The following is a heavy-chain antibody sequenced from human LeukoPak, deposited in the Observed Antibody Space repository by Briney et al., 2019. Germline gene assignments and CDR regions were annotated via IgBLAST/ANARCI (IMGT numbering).Heavy chain of an antibody. D-gene: IGHD4-17*01. CDR2: ISYDASNK. J-gene: IGHJ4*02. Sequence: PGGSLRLSCSASGFTFSSYGMHWVRQAPGKGLEWVAVISYDASNKYYADSVKGRFTISRDNSKNTLYLQMNSLRAEDTAVFYCTKDSVEYGDYGYYFDYWGQGTLVTVSS. CDR1: GFTFSSYG. V-gene: IGHV3-30*18. CDR3: TKDSVEYGDYGYYFDY.